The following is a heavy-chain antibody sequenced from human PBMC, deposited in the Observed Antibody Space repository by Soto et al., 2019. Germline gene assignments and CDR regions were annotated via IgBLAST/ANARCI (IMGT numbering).Heavy chain of an antibody. Sequence: QVQLQESGPGLVKPSQTLSLTCTVSGGAISSGGYYWNRIRQHPGKGLEWIGYIYYSGSTYYNPALKSRVSMSVDTSKNQCSLTLSSVTAADTAVYYCARSVFPWGQGTLVTVSS. CDR3: ARSVFP. V-gene: IGHV4-31*03. J-gene: IGHJ5*02. CDR1: GGAISSGGYY. CDR2: IYYSGST.